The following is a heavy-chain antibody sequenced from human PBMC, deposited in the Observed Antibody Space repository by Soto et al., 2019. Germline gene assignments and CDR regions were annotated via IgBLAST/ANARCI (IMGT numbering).Heavy chain of an antibody. V-gene: IGHV3-33*01. J-gene: IGHJ4*02. Sequence: QVQLVESGGGVVQPGRSLRLSCVASGFTFSSHAMHWVRQAPGKGLEWVAVIWYDGSKKYYADSVKGRFTVARDDSKNTLYLQMNSLRVEDTAVYYCARDPGYSNYDFDYWRQGTLVTVSP. CDR3: ARDPGYSNYDFDY. D-gene: IGHD5-12*01. CDR2: IWYDGSKK. CDR1: GFTFSSHA.